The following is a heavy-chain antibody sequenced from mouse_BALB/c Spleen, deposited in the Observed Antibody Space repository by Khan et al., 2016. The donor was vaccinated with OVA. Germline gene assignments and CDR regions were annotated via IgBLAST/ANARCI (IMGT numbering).Heavy chain of an antibody. J-gene: IGHJ2*01. CDR3: TRDRFDY. V-gene: IGHV1-7*01. CDR2: INPTSGYT. Sequence: VQLQESGAELAKPGASVKMSCKASGYTFTTYWLHWVKQRPGQGLEWIGYINPTSGYTDYNEKFKDKATLSADKSSSTAYMQLSSLTSEDSAVYYCTRDRFDYWGQGTTLTVSS. CDR1: GYTFTTYW.